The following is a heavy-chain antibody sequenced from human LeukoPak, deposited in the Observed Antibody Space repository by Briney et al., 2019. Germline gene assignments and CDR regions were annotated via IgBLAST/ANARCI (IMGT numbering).Heavy chain of an antibody. Sequence: QTGGSLRLSCAASGFTMRNYWMTWVRQAPGKGLEWVANIRQDGNEQYYMDSVRGRFTISRDNAKNSLYLQMDSLRAEDTAVYYCASGDALDFWGQGTLVTVSS. CDR3: ASGDALDF. CDR2: IRQDGNEQ. V-gene: IGHV3-7*01. J-gene: IGHJ4*02. CDR1: GFTMRNYW. D-gene: IGHD3-10*01.